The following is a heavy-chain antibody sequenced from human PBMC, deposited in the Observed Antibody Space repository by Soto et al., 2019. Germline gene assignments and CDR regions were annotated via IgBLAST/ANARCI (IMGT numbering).Heavy chain of an antibody. J-gene: IGHJ4*02. CDR1: GYTFTSYA. D-gene: IGHD5-12*01. Sequence: GASVKVSCKASGYTFTSYAMHWVRQAPGQRLEWMGWINAGNGNTKYSQKFQGRVTITRDTSASTAYMELSSLRSEDTAVYYCARGPFNSPRMFEMATIAFDYWGQGTLVTVSS. CDR2: INAGNGNT. CDR3: ARGPFNSPRMFEMATIAFDY. V-gene: IGHV1-3*01.